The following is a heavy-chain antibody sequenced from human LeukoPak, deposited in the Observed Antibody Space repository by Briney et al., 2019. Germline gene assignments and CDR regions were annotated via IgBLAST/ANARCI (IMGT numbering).Heavy chain of an antibody. D-gene: IGHD3-22*01. CDR2: LSSSSYI. Sequence: GGSLRLSCAASGFTFSSYSMNWVRQAPGKGLEWVSSLSSSSYIYYADSVKGRFTISRDNAKNSLYLQMNRLRAEDTAVYYCAKDFSVYHYDSRVLDYWGQGTLVTVSS. CDR3: AKDFSVYHYDSRVLDY. V-gene: IGHV3-21*01. CDR1: GFTFSSYS. J-gene: IGHJ4*02.